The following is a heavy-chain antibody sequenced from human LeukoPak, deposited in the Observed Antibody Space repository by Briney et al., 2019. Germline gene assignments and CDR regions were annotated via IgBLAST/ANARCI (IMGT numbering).Heavy chain of an antibody. D-gene: IGHD3-22*01. CDR1: AGSISSGGYY. CDR3: ARVGTYYYDSSGYYANLDY. J-gene: IGHJ4*02. V-gene: IGHV4-31*03. Sequence: SETLSLTCTVSAGSISSGGYYWCWLRQHPGKRLEWIGYIYYSGSTYYNPSLKSRATISVDTSKNQFSLKLSSATAADTAVYYCARVGTYYYDSSGYYANLDYWGQGTLVTVSS. CDR2: IYYSGST.